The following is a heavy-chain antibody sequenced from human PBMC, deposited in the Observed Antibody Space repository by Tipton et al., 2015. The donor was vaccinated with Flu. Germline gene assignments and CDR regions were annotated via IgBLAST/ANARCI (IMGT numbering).Heavy chain of an antibody. CDR2: IHRSGNT. V-gene: IGHV4-38-2*01. J-gene: IGHJ4*02. D-gene: IGHD3-10*01. Sequence: TLSLTCSVSGNSMGSDYYWGWIRQPPGKGLEWIGNIHRSGNTYRNPSLKSRVTMSVDSSKNQFSLRLSSVTAADTAVFYCTRLSKTSVLPDGRGYFYFDQWGQGALVSVSS. CDR3: TRLSKTSVLPDGRGYFYFDQ. CDR1: GNSMGSDYY.